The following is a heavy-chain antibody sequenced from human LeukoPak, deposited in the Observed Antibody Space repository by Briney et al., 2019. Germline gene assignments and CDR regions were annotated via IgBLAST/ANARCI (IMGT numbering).Heavy chain of an antibody. CDR2: IKHDGSEQ. CDR1: GFTFTRFW. D-gene: IGHD3-10*01. J-gene: IGHJ1*01. V-gene: IGHV3-7*01. Sequence: PGGSLRLSCAASGFTFTRFWMSWMRQAPGKGLQWVANIKHDGSEQYYVDSVKGRFTISRDNAKNSLLLQMNSLGVEDTAVYYCAKDMVRGVMHLDPPFFQHWGQGTLVTVSS. CDR3: AKDMVRGVMHLDPPFFQH.